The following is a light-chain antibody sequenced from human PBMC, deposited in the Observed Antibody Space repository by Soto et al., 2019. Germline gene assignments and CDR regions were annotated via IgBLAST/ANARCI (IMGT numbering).Light chain of an antibody. V-gene: IGKV1-39*01. CDR3: QQTHISPYT. J-gene: IGKJ2*01. CDR2: AAS. Sequence: DIQMTQSPSSLSASIGDRVTISCRASQSIGNYLNWYQQKPGKAPKLLIYAASSLQSGVPSKFSASGSGTDFTLTISSLQPEDFSIYYCQQTHISPYTFGQGTKLEIK. CDR1: QSIGNY.